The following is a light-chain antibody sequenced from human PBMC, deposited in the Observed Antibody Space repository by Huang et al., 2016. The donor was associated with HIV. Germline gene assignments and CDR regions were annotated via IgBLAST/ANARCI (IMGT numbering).Light chain of an antibody. J-gene: IGKJ1*01. CDR3: QQYDTWPV. Sequence: EIVMTQSTATLSVSPGERATLSCRASQSVNINLAWYQHKPGQAPSRLIHAASTRATGSPARFSGSGSGTEFTLTISSLQSEDFAIYYCQQYDTWPVFGQGTKVEIK. CDR1: QSVNIN. CDR2: AAS. V-gene: IGKV3-15*01.